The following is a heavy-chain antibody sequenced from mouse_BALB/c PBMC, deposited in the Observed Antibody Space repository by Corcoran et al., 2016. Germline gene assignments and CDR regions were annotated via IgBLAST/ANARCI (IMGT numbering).Heavy chain of an antibody. V-gene: IGHV9-4*02. CDR2: INTHSGVP. Sequence: QIQLVQSGPALKKPGEPVRISCKASGYTFTTAGMQWVQKMPGKGLKWIGWINTHSGVPKYAEDFKGRFAFSLETSASTAYLQISNLKNEDTATYFCARRDYGSSPVDYWGQGTTLTVSA. D-gene: IGHD1-1*01. CDR1: GYTFTTAG. CDR3: ARRDYGSSPVDY. J-gene: IGHJ2*01.